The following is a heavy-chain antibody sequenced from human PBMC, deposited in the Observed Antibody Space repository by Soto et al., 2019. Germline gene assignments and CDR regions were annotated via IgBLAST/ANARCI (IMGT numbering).Heavy chain of an antibody. Sequence: GGSLRLSCAASGFTFSSYGMHWVRQAPGKGLEWVAVISYDGSNKYYADSVKGRFTISRDNSKNTLYLQMNSLRAEDTAVYYCAKEYCTNGVCYNFDYWGQGTLVTVSS. D-gene: IGHD2-8*01. CDR2: ISYDGSNK. CDR3: AKEYCTNGVCYNFDY. J-gene: IGHJ4*02. V-gene: IGHV3-30*18. CDR1: GFTFSSYG.